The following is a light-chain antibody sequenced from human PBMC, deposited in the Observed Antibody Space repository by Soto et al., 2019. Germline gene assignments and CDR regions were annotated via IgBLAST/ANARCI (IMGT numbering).Light chain of an antibody. CDR2: DAS. J-gene: IGKJ1*01. CDR3: QQYVRSPPSWT. CDR1: QSVSSSY. Sequence: ETVLTQSPGTLSLSXXXXATLSCRASQSVSSSYFAWYQQKPGQAPRLLIYDASSRATGIPDRFSGSGSGTDFTLTISRLEPEDFAVYYCQQYVRSPPSWTFGQGTKVEIK. V-gene: IGKV3-20*01.